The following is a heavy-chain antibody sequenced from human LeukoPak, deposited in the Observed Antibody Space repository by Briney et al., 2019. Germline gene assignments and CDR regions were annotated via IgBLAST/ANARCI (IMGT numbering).Heavy chain of an antibody. D-gene: IGHD1-1*01. CDR3: ARLVIKQTTAYEIGELQY. CDR1: GYSFTSYW. J-gene: IGHJ4*02. V-gene: IGHV5-51*01. CDR2: IYPGYTDT. Sequence: GESLKISCKCSGYSFTSYWIGLVRQMPGKGLEWMGLIYPGYTDTSYSPSFQGQVPISDDKSISTAYLQWSSLKASDTAMYYCARLVIKQTTAYEIGELQYWGQGTLVTVSS.